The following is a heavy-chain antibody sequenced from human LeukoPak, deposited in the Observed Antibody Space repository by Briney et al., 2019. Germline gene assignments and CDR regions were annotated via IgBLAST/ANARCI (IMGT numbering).Heavy chain of an antibody. Sequence: PSETLSLTCTVSGGSISSYYWSWIRQPPGKGLEWIGYIYYSGSTNYSPSLKSRVTISVDTSKNQFSLKLSSVTAADTAVYYCARGHIVVVPAASHRWFDYWGQGTLVTVSS. J-gene: IGHJ5*01. V-gene: IGHV4-59*01. D-gene: IGHD2-2*01. CDR3: ARGHIVVVPAASHRWFDY. CDR2: IYYSGST. CDR1: GGSISSYY.